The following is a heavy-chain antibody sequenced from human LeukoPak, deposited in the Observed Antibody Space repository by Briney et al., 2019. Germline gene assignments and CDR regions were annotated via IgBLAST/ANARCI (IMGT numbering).Heavy chain of an antibody. CDR2: IIPVFDTA. CDR3: AREGGVVLMVYAPNTGWFDP. Sequence: ASVKVSCKASGDTFSNYDVTWVRQAPGQGLEWMGRIIPVFDTAKYAQNFQGRVTMTTDESSSTAYMELYSLRSEDTAVYYCAREGGVVLMVYAPNTGWFDPWGREPWSPSPQ. V-gene: IGHV1-69*05. CDR1: GDTFSNYD. J-gene: IGHJ5*02. D-gene: IGHD2-8*01.